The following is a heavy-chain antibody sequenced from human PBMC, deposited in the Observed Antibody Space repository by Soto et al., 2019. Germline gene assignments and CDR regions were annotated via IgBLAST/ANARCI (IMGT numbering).Heavy chain of an antibody. J-gene: IGHJ5*02. CDR1: GYIFTNND. D-gene: IGHD5-18*01. CDR2: MNPGSGDT. CDR3: ARMASFGSLNWFDP. V-gene: IGHV1-8*01. Sequence: ASVKVSCKASGYIFTNNDVSWVRQATGQGLEWMGWMNPGSGDTGYAQEFQGRVTMTRNISIATAYMELSSLRADDTAIYYCARMASFGSLNWFDPWGQGTLVTASS.